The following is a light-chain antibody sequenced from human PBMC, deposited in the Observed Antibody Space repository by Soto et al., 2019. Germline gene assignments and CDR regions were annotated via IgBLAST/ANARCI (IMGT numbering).Light chain of an antibody. V-gene: IGKV3-20*01. CDR2: GAS. CDR3: PQYDNAPQP. CDR1: QTLRRTY. Sequence: KVLMQSPGTLSLSQGERATLSCRASQTLRRTYIAWYQQKPGQAPRVLIYGASKRATGIPDRFSGSGSGTDFSLTISRLEPEDFAAYYCPQYDNAPQPYGQGSKVDIK. J-gene: IGKJ2*01.